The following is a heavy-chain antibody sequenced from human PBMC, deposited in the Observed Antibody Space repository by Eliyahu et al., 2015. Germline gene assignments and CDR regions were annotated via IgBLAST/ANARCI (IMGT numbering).Heavy chain of an antibody. J-gene: IGHJ4*02. V-gene: IGHV1-69*04. D-gene: IGHD6-19*01. Sequence: QVQLVQSGAEVKKPGSSVKVSCKASGDTFSSYAFSWVRQAPGQGLEWGGGSIPIIGIGNYAQKFQGRVTITADKSTNTAFMELSSLKSDDTAVYFCARGVKQWPNLPLEYWGQGTLVTVSS. CDR2: SIPIIGIG. CDR3: ARGVKQWPNLPLEY. CDR1: GDTFSSYA.